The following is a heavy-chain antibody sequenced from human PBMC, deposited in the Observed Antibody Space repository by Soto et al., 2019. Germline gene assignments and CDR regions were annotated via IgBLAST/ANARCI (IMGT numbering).Heavy chain of an antibody. D-gene: IGHD6-6*01. V-gene: IGHV3-7*01. CDR2: IKQDGNER. Sequence: XGSLRLSCAASGFSFSAYYMSWVRQAPGKGLEWLATIKQDGNERYYVDSVKGRFTISGDSAKNSLFLIMDSLRAEDTAVYYCAAYNTSRNAGFAIWGQGTMVT. CDR1: GFSFSAYY. CDR3: AAYNTSRNAGFAI. J-gene: IGHJ3*02.